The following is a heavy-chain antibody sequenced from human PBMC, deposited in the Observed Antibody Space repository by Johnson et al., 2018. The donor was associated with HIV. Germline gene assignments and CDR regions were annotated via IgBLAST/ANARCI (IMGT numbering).Heavy chain of an antibody. D-gene: IGHD3-22*01. V-gene: IGHV3-NL1*01. J-gene: IGHJ3*02. CDR1: GFTFSSYG. CDR3: ARRFYDSSGAGFDI. CDR2: VSAGGDNT. Sequence: QVQLVESGGGVVQPGRSLRLSCAASGFTFSSYGMHWVRQAPGKGLEWVSAVSAGGDNTYYADSVEGRFTISRDNSKNMLYLLMNSLRAEDMAVYYCARRFYDSSGAGFDIWGQGTMVTVSS.